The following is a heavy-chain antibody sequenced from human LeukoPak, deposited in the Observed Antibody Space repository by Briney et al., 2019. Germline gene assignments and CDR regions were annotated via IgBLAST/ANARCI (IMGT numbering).Heavy chain of an antibody. Sequence: GGSLRLSCAASGFTFSSYWMSWVRQAPGKGLEWVANIKQDGSVKYYVDSVKGRFTISRDNAKNSLYLQMNSLRAEDTAVYYCARDFRLLTGDLDYWGQGTLVTVSS. V-gene: IGHV3-7*03. D-gene: IGHD7-27*01. CDR1: GFTFSSYW. CDR2: IKQDGSVK. CDR3: ARDFRLLTGDLDY. J-gene: IGHJ4*02.